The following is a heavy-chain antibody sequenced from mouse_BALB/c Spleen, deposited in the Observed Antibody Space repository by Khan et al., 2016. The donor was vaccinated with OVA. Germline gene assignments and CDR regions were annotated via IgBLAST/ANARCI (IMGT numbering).Heavy chain of an antibody. J-gene: IGHJ2*01. Sequence: QVQLQQPGPELVKPGASVKMSCKASGYTFTDYVINWVKQRTGQGLEWIGQIYPGGGSTYYNEKFKGKATLTADKSSNTAYMQLNSLTSEDSAVYFCARSGYGSLAYWGQGTTLTVSS. CDR2: IYPGGGST. CDR1: GYTFTDYV. CDR3: ARSGYGSLAY. V-gene: IGHV1-77*01. D-gene: IGHD1-1*01.